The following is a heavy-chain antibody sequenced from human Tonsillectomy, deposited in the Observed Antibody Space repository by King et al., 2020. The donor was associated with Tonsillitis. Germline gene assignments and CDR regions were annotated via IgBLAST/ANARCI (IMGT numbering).Heavy chain of an antibody. J-gene: IGHJ4*02. Sequence: VQLVESGGGLVQPGVSLRLSCAASGFTFSSYSMNWVRQATGKGLEWVSYISSSSSTIYYADSWKGRFTIARDNAKNSLYLQMNSLRAEDTAVYYCARDLGLARWGQGTLVTVSS. CDR3: ARDLGLAR. CDR2: ISSSSSTI. V-gene: IGHV3-48*01. D-gene: IGHD3/OR15-3a*01. CDR1: GFTFSSYS.